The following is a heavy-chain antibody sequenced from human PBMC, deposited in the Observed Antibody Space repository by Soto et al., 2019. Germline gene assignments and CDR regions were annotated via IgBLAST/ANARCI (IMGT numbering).Heavy chain of an antibody. CDR2: INPNGGDT. CDR3: ARDLGYNWFDP. D-gene: IGHD3-16*01. J-gene: IGHJ5*02. CDR1: GYTFTYYH. V-gene: IGHV1-46*01. Sequence: GASLKVSCKASGYTFTYYHVHWVRQAPGQGLEWMGIINPNGGDTTYAQKFQGRVTITADESTSTAYMELSSLRSEDTAVYYCARDLGYNWFDPWGQGTLVTVSS.